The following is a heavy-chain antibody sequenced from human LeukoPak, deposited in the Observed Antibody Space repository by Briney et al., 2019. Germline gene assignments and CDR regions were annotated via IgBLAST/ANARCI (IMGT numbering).Heavy chain of an antibody. CDR3: ASTYDFWSGYPFQN. J-gene: IGHJ4*02. D-gene: IGHD3-3*01. CDR2: ISGSGGRT. V-gene: IGHV3-23*01. Sequence: GGSLRLSCAASGFTFSSYGMNWVRQAPGKGLEWVSTISGSGGRTFYGDSVKGRFSISRDISKNTLYLQMNSLRAEDTAVYYCASTYDFWSGYPFQNWGQGILVTVSS. CDR1: GFTFSSYG.